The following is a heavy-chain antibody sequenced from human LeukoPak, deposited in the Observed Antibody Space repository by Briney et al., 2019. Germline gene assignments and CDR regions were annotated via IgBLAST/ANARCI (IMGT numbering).Heavy chain of an antibody. CDR1: GLTFSTYW. D-gene: IGHD3-16*01. J-gene: IGHJ3*01. CDR3: ARPAYTAAYDL. CDR2: MKGDGSEK. V-gene: IGHV3-7*01. Sequence: GGSLRLSCVASGLTFSTYWVTWVRQAPGKGLEWVANMKGDGSEKHYVDSVKGRFTISRDNARNSLYLQMNSLRPEDSAVYYCARPAYTAAYDLWGQGTLVTVSS.